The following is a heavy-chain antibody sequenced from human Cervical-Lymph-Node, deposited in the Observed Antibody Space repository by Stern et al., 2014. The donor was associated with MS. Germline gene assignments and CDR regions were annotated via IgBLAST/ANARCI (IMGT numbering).Heavy chain of an antibody. CDR3: ARGLLGSENAFDI. Sequence: VQLVESGAEVKKPGASVKVSCKASGYTFTSYGISWVRQAPGQGLEWMGGISAYDDNANYAQTLQGRVSMTTDTSTSTAYMELSSLRSDDTAVYFCARGLLGSENAFDIWGQGTMVTVSS. CDR2: ISAYDDNA. J-gene: IGHJ3*02. CDR1: GYTFTSYG. V-gene: IGHV1-18*01. D-gene: IGHD2-15*01.